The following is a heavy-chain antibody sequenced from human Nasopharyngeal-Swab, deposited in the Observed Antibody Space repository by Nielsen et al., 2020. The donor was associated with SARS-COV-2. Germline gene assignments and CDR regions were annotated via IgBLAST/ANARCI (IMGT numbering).Heavy chain of an antibody. Sequence: SETLSPTCTVSGASISSYYWSWIRQPPGKGLEWIGEINHSGSTNYNPSLKSRVTISVDTSKNQFSLKLSSVTAADTAVYYCAGGRYSSSPREYFQHWGQGTLVTVSS. CDR1: GASISSYY. V-gene: IGHV4-34*01. CDR3: AGGRYSSSPREYFQH. CDR2: INHSGST. J-gene: IGHJ1*01. D-gene: IGHD6-6*01.